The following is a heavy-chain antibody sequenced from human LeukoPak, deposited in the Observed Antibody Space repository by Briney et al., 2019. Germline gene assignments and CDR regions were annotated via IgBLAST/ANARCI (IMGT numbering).Heavy chain of an antibody. J-gene: IGHJ6*03. Sequence: SETLSLTCTVSGGSIGSHYWSWIRQPPGKGLEWIGYIYYSGSTNYNPSLKSRVTISVDTSKNQFSLKLSSVTAADTAVYYCARGSRPWGYYYGSGSYTYYYMDVWGRGTTVTVSS. CDR3: ARGSRPWGYYYGSGSYTYYYMDV. D-gene: IGHD3-10*01. V-gene: IGHV4-59*11. CDR1: GGSIGSHY. CDR2: IYYSGST.